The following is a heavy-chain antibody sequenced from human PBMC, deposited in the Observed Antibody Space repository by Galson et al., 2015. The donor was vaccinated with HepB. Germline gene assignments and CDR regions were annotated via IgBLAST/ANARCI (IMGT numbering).Heavy chain of an antibody. CDR2: IYSGNT. D-gene: IGHD2-21*02. J-gene: IGHJ6*02. CDR1: AGSISSSNYF. V-gene: IGHV4-39*07. Sequence: SETLSLTCSVSAGSISSSNYFWAWIRQPPGEGLEWIGSIYSGNTYYNPSLKSRVNISADTSKSQISLKLSSVTAADTAIYYCAKNPPGGDYYFQGMDVWGQGTTVTVSS. CDR3: AKNPPGGDYYFQGMDV.